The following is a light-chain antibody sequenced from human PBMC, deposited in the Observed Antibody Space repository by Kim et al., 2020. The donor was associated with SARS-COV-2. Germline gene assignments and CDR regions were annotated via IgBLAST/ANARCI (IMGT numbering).Light chain of an antibody. Sequence: SVCPGVRATSSCRTSQNIVINLAWHQQKPGPAPMLLSYGASTRATGISDRFSGSGSGTDFTLTISSLQSEDLAVYYCQQYGDWPYVFGQGTKLEI. J-gene: IGKJ2*01. CDR2: GAS. CDR1: QNIVIN. V-gene: IGKV3-15*01. CDR3: QQYGDWPYV.